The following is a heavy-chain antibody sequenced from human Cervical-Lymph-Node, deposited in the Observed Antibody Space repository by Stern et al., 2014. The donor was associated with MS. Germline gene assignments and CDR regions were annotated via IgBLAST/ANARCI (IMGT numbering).Heavy chain of an antibody. D-gene: IGHD3-10*01. J-gene: IGHJ4*02. CDR2: IYYSGST. Sequence: VQLVESGPGLVKPSQTLSLTCTVSGGSISNGYYWSWIRQHPGKGLEWIGYIYYSGSTYYHPSLKSRVTISIDTSKSQFSLKVNSVTAADTAVYYCARERAWGYYGSGSDPDFDYWGQGTLVTVSS. CDR1: GGSISNGYY. CDR3: ARERAWGYYGSGSDPDFDY. V-gene: IGHV4-31*03.